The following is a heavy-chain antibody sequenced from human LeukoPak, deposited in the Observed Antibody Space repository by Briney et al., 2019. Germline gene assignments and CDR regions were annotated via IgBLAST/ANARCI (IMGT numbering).Heavy chain of an antibody. J-gene: IGHJ5*01. CDR2: KGDTKNVADKGTP. Sequence: ETLSLTCIVSGDSISNSGWSWGWIRQPPGKGLEWIGNKGDTKNVADKGTPSYNPSLRSRVTISADTSKNQLSLKVNSVTAADTASCYCERLTLTGVGGRGWFDSWGPGTPVSLSS. D-gene: IGHD3-3*01. V-gene: IGHV4-39*01. CDR1: GDSISNSGWS. CDR3: ERLTLTGVGGRGWFDS.